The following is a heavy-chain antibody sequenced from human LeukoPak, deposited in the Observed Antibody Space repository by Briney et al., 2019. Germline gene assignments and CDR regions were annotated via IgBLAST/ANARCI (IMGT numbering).Heavy chain of an antibody. V-gene: IGHV4-39*01. J-gene: IGHJ5*02. CDR3: ARQPSARRHNWFDP. CDR1: GGSISSSSYY. CDR2: IYYSGST. D-gene: IGHD1-1*01. Sequence: SETLSLNCTVSGGSISSSSYYWGWIRQPPGKGLEWIGSIYYSGSTYYNPSLKSRVTISVDTSKNQFSLKLSSVTAADTAVYYCARQPSARRHNWFDPWGQGTLVTVSS.